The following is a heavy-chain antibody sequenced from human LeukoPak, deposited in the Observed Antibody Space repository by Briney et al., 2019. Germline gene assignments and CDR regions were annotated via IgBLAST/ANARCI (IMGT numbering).Heavy chain of an antibody. CDR1: GGSFSGYY. V-gene: IGHV4-34*01. CDR3: ARQEGDGYSYYYYGLDV. Sequence: SETLPLTCAVYGGSFSGYYWRWIRQPPGKGLEWIGEINHSGSTNYNPSLKSRVTISVDTSKNQFSLKLSSVTAADTAVYYCARQEGDGYSYYYYGLDVWGQGTTVTVSS. CDR2: INHSGST. J-gene: IGHJ6*02. D-gene: IGHD5-24*01.